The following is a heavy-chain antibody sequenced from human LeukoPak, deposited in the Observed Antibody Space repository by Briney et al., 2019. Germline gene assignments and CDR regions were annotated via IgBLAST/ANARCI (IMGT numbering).Heavy chain of an antibody. D-gene: IGHD6-19*01. J-gene: IGHJ3*02. V-gene: IGHV1-2*06. CDR2: INPNSGGT. CDR3: ARDSSGCDAFDI. Sequence: ASVKVSCKASGYTFTGYYMHWVRQAPGQGLEWMGRINPNSGGTNYAQKFQGRVTMTRDTSISTAYMELSRLRSDDTALYYCARDSSGCDAFDIWGQGTMVTVSS. CDR1: GYTFTGYY.